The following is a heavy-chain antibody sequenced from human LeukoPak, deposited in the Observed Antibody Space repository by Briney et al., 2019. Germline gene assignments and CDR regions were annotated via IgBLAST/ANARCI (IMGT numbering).Heavy chain of an antibody. Sequence: SVKVSCKASGTTFRSYAINWVRQAPGQGLEWMGAIISTFGTVKYAQKFQGRVTMTADESTSTAYMDLSSLRSDDTAVYFCARATSANEYSYGFHFDYWGQGTLVTVSS. V-gene: IGHV1-69*01. CDR1: GTTFRSYA. CDR3: ARATSANEYSYGFHFDY. J-gene: IGHJ4*02. D-gene: IGHD5-18*01. CDR2: IISTFGTV.